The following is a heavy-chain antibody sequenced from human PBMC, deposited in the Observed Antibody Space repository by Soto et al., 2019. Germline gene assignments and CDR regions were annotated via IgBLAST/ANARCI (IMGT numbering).Heavy chain of an antibody. Sequence: QVQLVQSGAEVKKPGASVKVSCKASGYTFTGYYMHWVRQAPGQGLEWMGWINPNSGCTNYAQKFQGWVTMTRDTSISTAYMELSRLRSDDTSVYYCSRDLTGDWPWYFDLWGRGTLVTVSS. D-gene: IGHD3-9*01. V-gene: IGHV1-2*04. CDR1: GYTFTGYY. CDR3: SRDLTGDWPWYFDL. CDR2: INPNSGCT. J-gene: IGHJ2*01.